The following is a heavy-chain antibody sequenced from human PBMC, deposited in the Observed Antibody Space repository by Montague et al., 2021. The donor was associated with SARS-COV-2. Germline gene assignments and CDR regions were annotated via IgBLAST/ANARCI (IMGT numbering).Heavy chain of an antibody. CDR2: IYYSGST. J-gene: IGHJ6*02. CDR3: AREPRVGQLLSIYYYGMDV. Sequence: TLSLTCTVSGGSISSGGYYWSWHRQHPGKGLEWIGYIYYSGSTYYNRSLKSRVTISVDTSKNQFSLKLSSVTAADTAVYYCAREPRVGQLLSIYYYGMDVWGQGTTVTVSS. D-gene: IGHD2-2*01. CDR1: GGSISSGGYY. V-gene: IGHV4-31*03.